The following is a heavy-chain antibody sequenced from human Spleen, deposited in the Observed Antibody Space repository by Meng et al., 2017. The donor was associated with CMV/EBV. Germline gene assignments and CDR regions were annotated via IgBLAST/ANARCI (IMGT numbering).Heavy chain of an antibody. Sequence: GGSLRLSCAASGFTFSSYGMSWVRQVPGKGLEWVSTVYSGGSSTYSADSVKGRFTISRENAKNSLYLQMNSLRAEDTAVYYCARTNQGYFDYWGQGTLVTVSS. V-gene: IGHV3-23*03. CDR1: GFTFSSYG. CDR2: VYSGGSST. D-gene: IGHD1-1*01. J-gene: IGHJ4*02. CDR3: ARTNQGYFDY.